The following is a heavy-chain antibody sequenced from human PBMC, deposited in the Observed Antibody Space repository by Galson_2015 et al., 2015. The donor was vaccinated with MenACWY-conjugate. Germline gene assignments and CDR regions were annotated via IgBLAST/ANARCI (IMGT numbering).Heavy chain of an antibody. CDR1: GFSLSAYS. CDR2: INGRSSTI. V-gene: IGHV3-48*02. Sequence: SLRLSCATSGFSLSAYSMHWVRQAPGKGLEWVSYINGRSSTIYYADSVKGRFTVSRDNAKNSLYLQMNSLRDEDTAIYYCAKGFYRGPVGNAFDIWGQGTMVTVSS. CDR3: AKGFYRGPVGNAFDI. J-gene: IGHJ3*02. D-gene: IGHD6-13*01.